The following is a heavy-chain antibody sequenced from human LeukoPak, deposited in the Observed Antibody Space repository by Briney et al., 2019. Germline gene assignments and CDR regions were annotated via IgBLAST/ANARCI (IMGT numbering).Heavy chain of an antibody. J-gene: IGHJ4*02. V-gene: IGHV3-23*01. Sequence: GGSLRLSRAASGFTFSTYAMSWVRQGPGKGLECVSPISAGGGSSYYADSVKGRFTISRDSSKNTLYLQMNNLRPEDTAVYYSVKETGITGAGDCWGQGTLVTVSS. CDR3: VKETGITGAGDC. CDR1: GFTFSTYA. D-gene: IGHD1-20*01. CDR2: ISAGGGSS.